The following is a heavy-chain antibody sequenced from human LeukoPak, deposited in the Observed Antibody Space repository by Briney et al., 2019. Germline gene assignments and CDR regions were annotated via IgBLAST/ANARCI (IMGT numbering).Heavy chain of an antibody. D-gene: IGHD1-20*01. CDR1: GGSISSGGYS. Sequence: SETLSLTCAVSGGSISSGGYSWSWIRQPPGKGLEWIGYIYHSGSTYYNPSLKSRVTISVDRSKNQFSLKLSSVTAADTAVYYCAREGLTGLIDSWGQGTLVTVSS. CDR2: IYHSGST. J-gene: IGHJ4*02. V-gene: IGHV4-30-2*01. CDR3: AREGLTGLIDS.